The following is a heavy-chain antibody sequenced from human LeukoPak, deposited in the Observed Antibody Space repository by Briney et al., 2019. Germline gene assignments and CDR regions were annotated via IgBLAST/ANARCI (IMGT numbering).Heavy chain of an antibody. CDR1: GYTFTGYY. D-gene: IGHD4-17*01. V-gene: IGHV1-2*02. CDR2: INPNSGGT. J-gene: IGHJ5*02. CDR3: ARGASGVYTVTTSWFDP. Sequence: GASVTVSFKASGYTFTGYYMHWVRQAPGQGLEWMGWINPNSGGTNYAQKFQGRVTMTRDTSISTAYMELSRLRSDDTAVYYCARGASGVYTVTTSWFDPWGQGTLVTVSS.